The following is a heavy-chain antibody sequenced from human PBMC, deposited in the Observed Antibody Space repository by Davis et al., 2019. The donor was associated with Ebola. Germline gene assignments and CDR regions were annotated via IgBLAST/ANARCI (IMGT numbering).Heavy chain of an antibody. Sequence: GESLKISCAASGFTVSSNYMSWVRQAPGKGLEWVSVIYSGGSTYYADSVKGRFTISRHNSKNTLYLQMNSLRAEDTAVYYCAKDHGEPTLLGSPPGYYYYGMDVWGQGTTVTVSS. D-gene: IGHD1-14*01. CDR2: IYSGGST. CDR3: AKDHGEPTLLGSPPGYYYYGMDV. J-gene: IGHJ6*02. V-gene: IGHV3-53*04. CDR1: GFTVSSNY.